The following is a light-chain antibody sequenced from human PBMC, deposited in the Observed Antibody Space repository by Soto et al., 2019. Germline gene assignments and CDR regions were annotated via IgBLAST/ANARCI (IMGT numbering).Light chain of an antibody. CDR2: GAS. V-gene: IGKV3-15*01. Sequence: EIVMTQSPATLSVSPGERATLSCRASQSISSDVAWYQQKPGQAPRLLIYGASTTATGIPARFSGSGSGTEFTLTISSLQSEDFALYYCQQYNNWPPYTFGQGTKVDIK. CDR3: QQYNNWPPYT. J-gene: IGKJ2*01. CDR1: QSISSD.